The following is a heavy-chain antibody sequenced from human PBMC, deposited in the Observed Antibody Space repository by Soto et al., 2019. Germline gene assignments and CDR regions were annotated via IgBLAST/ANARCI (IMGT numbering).Heavy chain of an antibody. J-gene: IGHJ4*02. CDR3: ATAPSALIDY. Sequence: GXSQRLSCAVSGLNVGNNYMSWVRQTPGKGLEWVSVIYSGGSTYHADSVKGRFTISRDSSKNTLYLQMNSLRAEDTAVYYCATAPSALIDYWGQGAPVTVSS. CDR1: GLNVGNNY. V-gene: IGHV3-66*01. CDR2: IYSGGST. D-gene: IGHD6-19*01.